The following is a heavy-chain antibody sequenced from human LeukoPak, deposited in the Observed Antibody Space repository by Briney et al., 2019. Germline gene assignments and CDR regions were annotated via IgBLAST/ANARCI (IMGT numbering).Heavy chain of an antibody. D-gene: IGHD3-10*02. Sequence: SETLSLTCTVSGGSISSGSYYWSWIRQPAGKGLEWIGRIYTSGGTNYNPSLKSRVTISVDTSKNQFSLKLSSVTAADTAVYYCAREGLYSENWFDPWGQGTLVTVSS. J-gene: IGHJ5*02. CDR3: AREGLYSENWFDP. CDR2: IYTSGGT. CDR1: GGSISSGSYY. V-gene: IGHV4-61*02.